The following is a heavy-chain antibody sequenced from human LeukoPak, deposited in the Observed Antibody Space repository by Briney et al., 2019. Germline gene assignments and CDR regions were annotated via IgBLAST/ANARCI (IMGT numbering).Heavy chain of an antibody. J-gene: IGHJ4*02. D-gene: IGHD4-23*01. V-gene: IGHV3-30-3*01. Sequence: GGSLRLSCAASGFTFSSYAMHWVRQAPGKGLEWVAVISYDGSNKYYADSVKGRFTISRDNSKNTLYLQMNSLRAEDTAVYYCAREEYGGNYFDYWGQGTLVTVSS. CDR1: GFTFSSYA. CDR2: ISYDGSNK. CDR3: AREEYGGNYFDY.